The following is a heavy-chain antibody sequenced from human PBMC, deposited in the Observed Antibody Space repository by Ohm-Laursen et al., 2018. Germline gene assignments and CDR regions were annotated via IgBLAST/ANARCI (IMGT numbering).Heavy chain of an antibody. D-gene: IGHD5-24*01. CDR1: GFTFSSYS. CDR3: ARVKRWLQLGDY. Sequence: SLRLSCTASGFTFSSYSMNWVRQAPGKGLEWVSSISSSSSYIYYADSVKGRFTISRDNAKNSLYLQMNSLRAEDTAVYYFARVKRWLQLGDYWGQGTLVTVSS. V-gene: IGHV3-21*01. J-gene: IGHJ4*02. CDR2: ISSSSSYI.